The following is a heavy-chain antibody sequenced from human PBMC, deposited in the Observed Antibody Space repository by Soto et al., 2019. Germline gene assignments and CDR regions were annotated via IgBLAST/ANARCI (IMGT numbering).Heavy chain of an antibody. CDR2: IHYSGST. J-gene: IGHJ6*02. CDR1: GGSISSYY. CDR3: ARHSHNWNDVYPPRDYGMDV. Sequence: SKTLSLTCTVSGGSISSYYWSWIRQPPGKGLEWIGYIHYSGSTNYNPSLKSRVTISVDTSKNQFSLKLSSVTAADTAVYYCARHSHNWNDVYPPRDYGMDVWGQGTTVTVS. D-gene: IGHD1-20*01. V-gene: IGHV4-59*08.